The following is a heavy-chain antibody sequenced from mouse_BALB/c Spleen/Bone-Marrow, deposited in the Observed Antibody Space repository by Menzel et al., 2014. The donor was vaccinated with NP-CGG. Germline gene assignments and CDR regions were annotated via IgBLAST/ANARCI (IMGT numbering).Heavy chain of an antibody. V-gene: IGHV1-4*02. CDR3: ARGDITTAYFDY. CDR2: IVPRSGYT. CDR1: GYTFTGYT. J-gene: IGHJ2*01. D-gene: IGHD1-2*01. Sequence: LVESASELARPGASVRLSCRASGYTFTGYTMQWVKQRPGQGLEWIGYIVPRSGYTNYNQKFKDKTTLTADKSSNTAYMQLSRLTSEDSAVYYCARGDITTAYFDYWGQGTTLTVSS.